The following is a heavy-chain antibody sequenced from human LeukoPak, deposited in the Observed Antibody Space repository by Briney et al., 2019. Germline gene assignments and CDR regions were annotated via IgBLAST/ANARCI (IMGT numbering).Heavy chain of an antibody. Sequence: SETLSLTCAVYGGSFSGYYWSWIRQPPGKGLEWIGEINHSGSTNYNPSLKSRVTISVDTSKNQFSLKLSSVTAADTAVYYCAIKGSCHTPFDYWGQGTLVTVSS. CDR3: AIKGSCHTPFDY. CDR1: GGSFSGYY. J-gene: IGHJ4*02. D-gene: IGHD2-2*02. CDR2: INHSGST. V-gene: IGHV4-34*01.